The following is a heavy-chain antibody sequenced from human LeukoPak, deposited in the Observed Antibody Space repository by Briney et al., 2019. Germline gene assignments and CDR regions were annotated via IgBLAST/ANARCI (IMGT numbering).Heavy chain of an antibody. CDR3: ARLFSGYDSVFDY. CDR1: GGSITSRSYY. V-gene: IGHV4-39*01. Sequence: KAPETLSLTYTVSGGSITSRSYYWGWIRQPPGKGLEWIGSIYYSGSTYYNPSLKSRVTISVDTSKNQFSLKLSSVTAADTAVYYFARLFSGYDSVFDYWGQGTLVTVSS. D-gene: IGHD5-12*01. J-gene: IGHJ4*02. CDR2: IYYSGST.